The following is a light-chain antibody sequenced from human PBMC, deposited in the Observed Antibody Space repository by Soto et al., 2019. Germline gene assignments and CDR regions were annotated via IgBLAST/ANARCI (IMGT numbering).Light chain of an antibody. CDR1: QIVGGY. CDR3: HQRSNWPPLT. V-gene: IGKV3-11*01. Sequence: EIVLTQSPATLSLSPGERATLSCRASQIVGGYLDWYQQKPGQDPRLLIYDASNRASGIQARFSGSGSGTDFTLTISSLEPEDLAVYYCHQRSNWPPLTFGGGTKVEIK. J-gene: IGKJ4*01. CDR2: DAS.